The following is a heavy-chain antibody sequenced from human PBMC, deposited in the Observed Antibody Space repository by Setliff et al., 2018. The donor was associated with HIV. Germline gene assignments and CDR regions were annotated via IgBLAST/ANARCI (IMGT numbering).Heavy chain of an antibody. CDR2: ISAYNRNV. V-gene: IGHV1-18*01. D-gene: IGHD6-19*01. J-gene: IGHJ3*02. CDR1: GYTFTSYG. CDR3: ARVLDPGIAVATHAFDI. Sequence: GASVKVSCKASGYTFTSYGVSWVRQAPGQGLEWMGWISAYNRNVNYSQKVQGGVTMTTDTSTSTAYMELKNLKSDDTAVYYCARVLDPGIAVATHAFDIWGQGTMVTVSS.